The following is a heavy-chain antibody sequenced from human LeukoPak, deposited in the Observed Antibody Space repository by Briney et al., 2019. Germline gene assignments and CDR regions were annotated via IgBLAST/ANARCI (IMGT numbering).Heavy chain of an antibody. CDR2: IKQDGSEK. D-gene: IGHD6-13*01. CDR3: ARDSAGNDY. V-gene: IGHV3-7*01. J-gene: IGHJ4*02. Sequence: GGSLRLSCAASGFTFSTYWMSWVRQAPGKGLECVANIKQDGSEKYYVGSVKGRFTISRDNAKNSLYLQMNSLRAEDTAMYYCARDSAGNDYWGRGTLVTVSS. CDR1: GFTFSTYW.